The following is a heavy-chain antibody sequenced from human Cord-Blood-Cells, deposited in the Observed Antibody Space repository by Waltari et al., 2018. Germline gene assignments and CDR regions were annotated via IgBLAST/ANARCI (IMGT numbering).Heavy chain of an antibody. J-gene: IGHJ4*02. V-gene: IGHV3-30*18. CDR2: ISYDGSNK. D-gene: IGHD6-13*01. Sequence: QVQLVESGGGVVQPGRSLRLSCAASGFPFSSYGMHWVRQAPGKGLEWVAVISYDGSNKYYADSVKGRFTISRDNSKNTLYLQMNSLRAEDTAVYYCAKDGSSWYYFDYWGQGTLVTVSS. CDR3: AKDGSSWYYFDY. CDR1: GFPFSSYG.